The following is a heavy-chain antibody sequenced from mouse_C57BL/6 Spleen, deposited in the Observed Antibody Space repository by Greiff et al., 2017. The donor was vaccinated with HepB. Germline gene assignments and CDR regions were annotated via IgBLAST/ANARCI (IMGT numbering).Heavy chain of an antibody. CDR2: INPNNGGT. J-gene: IGHJ3*01. V-gene: IGHV1-26*01. CDR1: GYTFTDYY. D-gene: IGHD2-3*01. CDR3: ARWEDGYYSFAY. Sequence: EVQLQQSGPELVKPGASVKISCKASGYTFTDYYMTWVKQSPGKSLEWIGDINPNNGGTSYNQKFKGKATLTVDKSSSTAYMELRSLTSEDSAVYYCARWEDGYYSFAYWGQGTRVTVSA.